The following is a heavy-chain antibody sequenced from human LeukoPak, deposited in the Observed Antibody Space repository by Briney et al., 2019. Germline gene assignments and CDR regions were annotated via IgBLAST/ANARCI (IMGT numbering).Heavy chain of an antibody. CDR1: GGTFSSYA. J-gene: IGHJ4*02. V-gene: IGHV1-69*05. CDR2: IIPIFGTA. D-gene: IGHD2-15*01. Sequence: ASVKVSCKASGGTFSSYAISWVRQAPGQGLEWMGRIIPIFGTANYAQKFQGRVTITTDESTSTAHMELSSLRSEDTAVYYCAALGYCSGGSCYYIDYWGQGTLVTVSS. CDR3: AALGYCSGGSCYYIDY.